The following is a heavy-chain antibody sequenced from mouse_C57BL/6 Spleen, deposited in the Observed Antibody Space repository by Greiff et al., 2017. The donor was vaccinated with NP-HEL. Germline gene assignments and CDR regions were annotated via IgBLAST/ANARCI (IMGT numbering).Heavy chain of an antibody. CDR1: GYTFTSYG. J-gene: IGHJ2*01. Sequence: VKVVESGAELARPGASVKLSCKASGYTFTSYGISWVKQRTGQGLEWIGEIYPRSGNTYYNEKFKGKATLTADKSSSTAYMELRSLTSEDSAVYFCARGINSNYAGYFDYWGQGTTLTVSS. D-gene: IGHD2-5*01. V-gene: IGHV1-81*01. CDR2: IYPRSGNT. CDR3: ARGINSNYAGYFDY.